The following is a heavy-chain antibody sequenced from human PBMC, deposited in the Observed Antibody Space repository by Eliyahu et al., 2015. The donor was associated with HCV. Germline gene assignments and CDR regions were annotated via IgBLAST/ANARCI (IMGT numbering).Heavy chain of an antibody. V-gene: IGHV3-15*01. CDR2: IKSKTDGGTT. J-gene: IGHJ5*02. CDR3: TTVKWELLWGIDWFDP. Sequence: EVQLVESGGGLVKPGGSLRLSCAASGFTFSNAWXSWVRQAPGKGLGWVGRIKSKTDGGTTDYAAPVKGRFTISRDDSKNTLYLQMNSLKTEDTAVYYCTTVKWELLWGIDWFDPWGQGTLVTVSS. D-gene: IGHD1-26*01. CDR1: GFTFSNAW.